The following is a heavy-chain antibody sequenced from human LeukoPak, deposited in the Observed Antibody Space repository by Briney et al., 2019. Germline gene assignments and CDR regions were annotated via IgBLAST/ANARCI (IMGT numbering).Heavy chain of an antibody. CDR2: INHSGST. Sequence: PSETLSLTCAVYGGSFSGYYWSWIRQPPGKGLEWIGEINHSGSTNYNPSLKSRVTISVDTSKNQFSLKLSSVTAADTAVYYCARSRLLWFRELSRWFDPWGQGTLVTVSS. D-gene: IGHD3-10*01. CDR3: ARSRLLWFRELSRWFDP. J-gene: IGHJ5*02. CDR1: GGSFSGYY. V-gene: IGHV4-34*01.